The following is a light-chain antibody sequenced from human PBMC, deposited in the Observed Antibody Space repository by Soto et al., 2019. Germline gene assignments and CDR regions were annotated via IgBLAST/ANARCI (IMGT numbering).Light chain of an antibody. Sequence: DIVMTQSPDSRAVSLGERATINCTSSHSILYSPNNKNYLAWYQQKPGQPPKLLIYWASTRESGVPDRFSGSGSGTDFTLTISSLQAEDVAVYYCQHYLNTPQNFGQGTKVEIK. CDR2: WAS. CDR3: QHYLNTPQN. J-gene: IGKJ1*01. V-gene: IGKV4-1*01. CDR1: HSILYSPNNKNY.